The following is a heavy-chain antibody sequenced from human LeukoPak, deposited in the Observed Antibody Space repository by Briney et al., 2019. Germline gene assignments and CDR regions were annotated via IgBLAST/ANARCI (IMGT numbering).Heavy chain of an antibody. CDR3: ANGPSRFCLSF. CDR1: GFSFSSYV. V-gene: IGHV3-30-3*01. D-gene: IGHD3-3*01. J-gene: IGHJ4*02. Sequence: GGSLRLSCTASGFSFSSYVMHWVRQAPGKGLEWVAFISYDGNNKNYADSVKGRFTISRDNSKNTLYLQMNSLRAEDTAVYYCANGPSRFCLSFWGQGTLVTVSS. CDR2: ISYDGNNK.